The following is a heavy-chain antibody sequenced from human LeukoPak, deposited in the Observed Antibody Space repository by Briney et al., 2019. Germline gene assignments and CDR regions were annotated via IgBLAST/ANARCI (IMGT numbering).Heavy chain of an antibody. CDR1: GYTFTSYG. CDR3: ARDHPKYCGVDCYKYYYDY. Sequence: VASVKVSCKASGYTFTSYGISWVRQAPGQGLEWMGWISAYNGNTNYAQKLQGRVTMTTDTSTSTAYMELRSLTSDDTATYYCARDHPKYCGVDCYKYYYDYWGQGTLVAVSS. CDR2: ISAYNGNT. J-gene: IGHJ4*02. V-gene: IGHV1-18*01. D-gene: IGHD2-21*02.